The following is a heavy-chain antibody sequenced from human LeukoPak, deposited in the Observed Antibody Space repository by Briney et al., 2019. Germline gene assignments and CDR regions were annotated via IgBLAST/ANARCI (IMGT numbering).Heavy chain of an antibody. CDR3: ASLASYGIDY. CDR2: IYYSGST. Sequence: PSETLSLTCTVSGGSISSYYWSWIRQPPGKGLEGIGYIYYSGSTNYNPSLKSRVTISVDTSKNQFSLKLSSVTAADTAVYYCASLASYGIDYWGQGTLVTVSS. V-gene: IGHV4-59*01. D-gene: IGHD5-18*01. CDR1: GGSISSYY. J-gene: IGHJ4*02.